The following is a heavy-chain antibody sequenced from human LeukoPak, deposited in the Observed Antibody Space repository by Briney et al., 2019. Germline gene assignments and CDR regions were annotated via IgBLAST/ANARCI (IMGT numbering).Heavy chain of an antibody. Sequence: GGSLRLSCAASGITVSSDFISWVRQAPGKGLEWVSAISGSGGSTYYADSVKGRFTISRDNSKNTLYLQMNSLRAEDTAVYYCAKDRSATVDWFDPWGQGTLVTVSS. CDR2: ISGSGGST. CDR3: AKDRSATVDWFDP. CDR1: GITVSSDF. V-gene: IGHV3-23*01. D-gene: IGHD5-18*01. J-gene: IGHJ5*02.